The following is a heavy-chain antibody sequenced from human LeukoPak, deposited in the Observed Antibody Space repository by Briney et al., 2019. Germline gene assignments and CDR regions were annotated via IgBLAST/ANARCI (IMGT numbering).Heavy chain of an antibody. V-gene: IGHV4-59*07. CDR2: IYYSGST. CDR3: ARADKYYDLLTGFYGPLGAFDI. CDR1: GGSISSYY. D-gene: IGHD3-9*01. J-gene: IGHJ3*02. Sequence: SDTLPLTCTVSGGSISSYYWSWIRQPPGKGLEWTGYIYYSGSTNYNPSLKSRVTISVDTSKNQFSLKLSSVTATDTAVYYCARADKYYDLLTGFYGPLGAFDIWGQGTMVTVSS.